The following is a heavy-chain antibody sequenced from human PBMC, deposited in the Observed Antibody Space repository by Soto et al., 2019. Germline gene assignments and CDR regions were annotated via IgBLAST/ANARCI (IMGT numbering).Heavy chain of an antibody. D-gene: IGHD1-1*01. CDR3: ASDKDDMLDY. CDR1: GYTFTRNG. CDR2: ISTNSGNT. Sequence: QVPLVQSGAEVKEPGASVKVSCKPSGYTFTRNGISGLRQAPGQGLEWVGWISTNSGNTDYAQKLQGRVTLTTDTSTNTAYLELRSLRSDDTAVYYCASDKDDMLDYWGQGTLVTVSS. V-gene: IGHV1-18*01. J-gene: IGHJ4*02.